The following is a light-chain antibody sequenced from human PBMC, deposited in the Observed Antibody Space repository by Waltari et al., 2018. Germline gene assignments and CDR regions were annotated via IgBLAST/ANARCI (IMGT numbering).Light chain of an antibody. CDR1: HNINIY. CDR2: GAS. J-gene: IGKJ3*01. V-gene: IGKV1-39*01. Sequence: DIQMTQSPSSLSASVGDTVTITCRACHNINIYLNWYQQKPGRAPKLLIHGASSLHTGVPSRFSGSGSGTDFTLTISSLQPEDFATYYCQQGYSTRFTFGPGTIVDMK. CDR3: QQGYSTRFT.